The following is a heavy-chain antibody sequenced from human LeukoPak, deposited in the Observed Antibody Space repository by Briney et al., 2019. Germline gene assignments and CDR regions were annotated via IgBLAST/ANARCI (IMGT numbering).Heavy chain of an antibody. D-gene: IGHD3-10*01. J-gene: IGHJ5*02. CDR2: IDPSDSYT. CDR1: GYSFTSYW. CDR3: VLWFGESFPFDP. V-gene: IGHV5-10-1*01. Sequence: GASLKISCKGSGYSFTSYWISWVRQMPGKGLEWMGRIDPSDSYTNYSPSFQGHVTISADKSISTAYLQWSSLKASDTAMYYCVLWFGESFPFDPWGQGTLVTVSS.